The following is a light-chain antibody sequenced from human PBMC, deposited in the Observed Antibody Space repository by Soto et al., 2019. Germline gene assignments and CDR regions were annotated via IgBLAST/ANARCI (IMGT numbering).Light chain of an antibody. Sequence: EIVMTQSPATLSVSPGERATLSCRASHSVSSNLAWFQQKPGQAPRLLIYGASTRATGIPARFSGSGSGTEFTLTISSLQSEDFAVYYCQQYDSWPPLTFGQGTKVDIK. CDR3: QQYDSWPPLT. J-gene: IGKJ1*01. CDR2: GAS. CDR1: HSVSSN. V-gene: IGKV3-15*01.